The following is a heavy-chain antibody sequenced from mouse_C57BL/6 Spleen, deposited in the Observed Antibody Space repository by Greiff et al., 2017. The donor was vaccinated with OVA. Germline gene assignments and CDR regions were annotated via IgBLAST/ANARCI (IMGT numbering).Heavy chain of an antibody. CDR3: ARSWGYGSSYEGFAY. CDR2: IHPNSGST. CDR1: GYTFTSYW. J-gene: IGHJ3*01. Sequence: VQLQQPGAELVKPGASVKLSCKASGYTFTSYWMHWVKQRPGQGLEWIGMIHPNSGSTNYNEKFKSKATLTVDKSSSTAYMQLSSLTSEDSAVYYCARSWGYGSSYEGFAYWGQGTLVTVSA. D-gene: IGHD1-1*01. V-gene: IGHV1-64*01.